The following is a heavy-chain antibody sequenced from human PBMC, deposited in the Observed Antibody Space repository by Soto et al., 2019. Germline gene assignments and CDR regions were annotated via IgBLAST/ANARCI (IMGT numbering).Heavy chain of an antibody. Sequence: SGPTLVNPTETLTLTCTVSGFSLSNARMGVSWIRQPPGKALEWLAHIFSNDEKSYSTSLKSRLTISKDTSKSQVVLTMTNMDPVDTATYYCARERRYYDFWSGTLINNWFDPWGQGTLVTVSS. CDR2: IFSNDEK. CDR1: GFSLSNARMG. V-gene: IGHV2-26*01. D-gene: IGHD3-3*01. J-gene: IGHJ5*02. CDR3: ARERRYYDFWSGTLINNWFDP.